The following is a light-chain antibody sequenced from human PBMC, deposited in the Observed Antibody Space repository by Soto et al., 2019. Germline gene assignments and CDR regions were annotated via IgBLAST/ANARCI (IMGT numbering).Light chain of an antibody. V-gene: IGKV3-20*01. CDR3: QHYGNSLPWT. CDR2: GAS. CDR1: QSITSSN. Sequence: LLTQFPGTLPLSPGERATLSCRASQSITSSNLAWYQQKPGQAPRLIIYGASNRATGIPDRFSGSGSGTDFTLTISRLEPEDFAVYFCQHYGNSLPWTFGQGTKVDIK. J-gene: IGKJ1*01.